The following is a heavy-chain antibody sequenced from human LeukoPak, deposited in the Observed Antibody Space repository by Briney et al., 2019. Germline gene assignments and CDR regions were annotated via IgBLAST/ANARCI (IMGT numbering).Heavy chain of an antibody. D-gene: IGHD3-16*02. J-gene: IGHJ4*02. V-gene: IGHV3-21*06. CDR1: GFTSSGYE. CDR2: IDSSGGYM. CDR3: LRGDRRDY. Sequence: PGRSLRLSCAASGFTSSGYEMNWARQAPGKGLEWVSSIDSSGGYMFYAASVKGRFIISRDNAKDSLYLQMNSLRVEDTAVYYCLRGDRRDYWGQGTLVTVSS.